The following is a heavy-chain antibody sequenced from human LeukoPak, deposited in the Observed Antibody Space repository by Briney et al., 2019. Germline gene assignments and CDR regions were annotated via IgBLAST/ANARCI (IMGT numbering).Heavy chain of an antibody. CDR1: GYTFTGYY. CDR3: AREASYFSAFDI. CDR2: INPSGGRT. J-gene: IGHJ3*02. V-gene: IGHV1-46*01. D-gene: IGHD3-10*01. Sequence: ASVKVSCKASGYTFTGYYMHWVQPAPGQGLEWMGIINPSGGRTSYAQKFQGRVTVTRDTSTSTVYMELSSLKSEDTAVYYCAREASYFSAFDIWGQQTMVTVSS.